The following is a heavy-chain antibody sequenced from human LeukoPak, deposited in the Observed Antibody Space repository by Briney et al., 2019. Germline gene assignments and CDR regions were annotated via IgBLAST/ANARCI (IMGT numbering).Heavy chain of an antibody. Sequence: GGSLRLSCAASGFPFSSYWMHWVGQAPGKGLVWVSRINIDGSNTNYADSVKGRFTISRDNAKNTLCLQMDSLRAEDTAVYYCARSLGGAYDYWGQGTLVTVSS. V-gene: IGHV3-74*01. CDR3: ARSLGGAYDY. CDR2: INIDGSNT. CDR1: GFPFSSYW. D-gene: IGHD1-26*01. J-gene: IGHJ4*02.